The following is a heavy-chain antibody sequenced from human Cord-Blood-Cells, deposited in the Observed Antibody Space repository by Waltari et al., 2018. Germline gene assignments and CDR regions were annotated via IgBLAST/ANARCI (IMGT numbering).Heavy chain of an antibody. CDR2: ISYDGSNK. CDR1: GFPFSSYS. D-gene: IGHD6-6*01. J-gene: IGHJ4*02. V-gene: IGHV3-30-3*01. CDR3: ARGSIAARLDY. Sequence: QVQLVESGGGVVQPGRSLRLSCAASGFPFSSYSMPWVRQAPGKGLEWVAVISYDGSNKYYADSVKGRFTISRDNSKNTLYLQMNSLRAEDTAVYYCARGSIAARLDYWGQGTLVTVSS.